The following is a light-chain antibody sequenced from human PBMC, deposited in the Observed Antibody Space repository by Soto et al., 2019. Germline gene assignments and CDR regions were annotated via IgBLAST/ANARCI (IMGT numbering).Light chain of an antibody. Sequence: QSVLTQPASVSGSPGPSITISCTGPSSYVGGYNSVSWYQPHPGKSPKLMIYEVSNRPSGVSNRFSGSKSVNTASLIISGLQAEDEADYYCSSYIGSSTVFGGGTKVTVL. CDR2: EVS. CDR1: SSYVGGYNS. V-gene: IGLV2-14*01. J-gene: IGLJ2*01. CDR3: SSYIGSSTV.